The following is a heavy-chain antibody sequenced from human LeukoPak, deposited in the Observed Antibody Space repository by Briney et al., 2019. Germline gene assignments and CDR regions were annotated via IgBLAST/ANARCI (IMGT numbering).Heavy chain of an antibody. CDR3: ARGALEYSGYDQTFDY. CDR1: GFTFSSYS. D-gene: IGHD5-12*01. CDR2: ISYDGNSK. V-gene: IGHV3-30-3*01. J-gene: IGHJ4*02. Sequence: GGSLRLSCEASGFTFSSYSMCWVRQAPGKGLEWVTVISYDGNSKYYTDSVKGRFTISRDNSKNTVYLQMNSLRVEDTAVYYCARGALEYSGYDQTFDYWAQGTLVTVSS.